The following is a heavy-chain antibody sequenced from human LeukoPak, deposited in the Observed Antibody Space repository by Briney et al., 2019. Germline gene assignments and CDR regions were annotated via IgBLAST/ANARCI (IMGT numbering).Heavy chain of an antibody. Sequence: GGSLRLSCATSGFTFSSYAMSWVRQAPGKGLEWVSAISGSGVGTYYADSVKGQFTISRDNSKNTLYLQMNGLRAEDTAVYYCAKSLAAFDYWGQGALVTVSS. CDR2: ISGSGVGT. D-gene: IGHD3-16*01. CDR1: GFTFSSYA. CDR3: AKSLAAFDY. J-gene: IGHJ4*02. V-gene: IGHV3-23*01.